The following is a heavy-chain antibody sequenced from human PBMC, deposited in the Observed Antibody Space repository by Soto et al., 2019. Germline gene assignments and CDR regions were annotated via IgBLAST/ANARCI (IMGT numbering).Heavy chain of an antibody. CDR3: ARDPSYRGNWFDP. CDR1: GFTFSSYW. V-gene: IGHV3-7*01. J-gene: IGHJ5*02. CDR2: IKQDGSEK. D-gene: IGHD1-26*01. Sequence: EVQLVESGGGLVQPGGSLRLSCAASGFTFSSYWMSWVRQAPGKGLEWVANIKQDGSEKYYVDSVKGRFTISRDNAKNSLYLQMNSLRAEDTAVYYCARDPSYRGNWFDPWGQGTLVTVSS.